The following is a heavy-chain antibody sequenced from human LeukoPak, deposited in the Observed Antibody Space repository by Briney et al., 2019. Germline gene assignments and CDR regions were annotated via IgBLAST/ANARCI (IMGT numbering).Heavy chain of an antibody. CDR3: VKRQGPGSGGYYGMDV. Sequence: GGSLRLSCSASGFPFSSYAMHWVRQARGKGLEYVSAISSNGGSTYYADSVKGRFTISRDNSKNTLYLQMSSLRAEDTAVYYCVKRQGPGSGGYYGMDVWGKGTTVTVSS. J-gene: IGHJ6*04. V-gene: IGHV3-64D*06. D-gene: IGHD3-10*01. CDR2: ISSNGGST. CDR1: GFPFSSYA.